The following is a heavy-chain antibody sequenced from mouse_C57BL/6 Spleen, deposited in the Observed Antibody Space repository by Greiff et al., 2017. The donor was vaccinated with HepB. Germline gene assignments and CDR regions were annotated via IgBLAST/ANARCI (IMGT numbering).Heavy chain of an antibody. J-gene: IGHJ1*03. V-gene: IGHV5-4*01. CDR2: ISDGGSYT. CDR3: ARDKREYGYFDV. CDR1: GFTFSSYA. D-gene: IGHD5-2*01. Sequence: VQLKESGGGLVKPGGSLKLSCAASGFTFSSYAMSWVRQTPEKRLEWVATISDGGSYTYYPDNVKGRFTISRDNAKNNLYLQMSHLKSEDTAMYYCARDKREYGYFDVWGTGTTVTVSS.